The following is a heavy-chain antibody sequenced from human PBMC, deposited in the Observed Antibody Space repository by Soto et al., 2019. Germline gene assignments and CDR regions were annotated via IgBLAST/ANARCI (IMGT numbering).Heavy chain of an antibody. CDR2: ISSSSSTI. CDR1: GFTFSSYS. CDR3: ARDVGLDYGDYPYYFDY. V-gene: IGHV3-48*01. J-gene: IGHJ4*02. D-gene: IGHD4-17*01. Sequence: PGGSLRLSCAASGFTFSSYSMNWVRRAPGKGLEWVSYISSSSSTIYYADSVKGRFTISRDNAKNSLYLQMNSLRAEDTAVYYCARDVGLDYGDYPYYFDYWGQGTLVTVSS.